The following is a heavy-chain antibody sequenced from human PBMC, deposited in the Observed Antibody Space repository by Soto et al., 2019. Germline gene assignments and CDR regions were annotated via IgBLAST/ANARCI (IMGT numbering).Heavy chain of an antibody. CDR1: GFTFSSYG. V-gene: IGHV3-33*01. D-gene: IGHD3-3*01. Sequence: QVQLVESGGGVVQPGRSLRLSCAASGFTFSSYGMHWVRQAPGKGLEWVAVIWYDGSNKYYADSVKGRFTISRDNSKNTLYLQMNSLRAEDTAVYYCARDQSDFWSGYYPPDAFDIWVQGTMVTVSS. CDR2: IWYDGSNK. J-gene: IGHJ3*02. CDR3: ARDQSDFWSGYYPPDAFDI.